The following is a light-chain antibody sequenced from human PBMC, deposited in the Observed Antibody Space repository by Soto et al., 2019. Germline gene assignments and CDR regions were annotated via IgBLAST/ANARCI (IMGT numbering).Light chain of an antibody. J-gene: IGKJ1*01. CDR2: SAF. Sequence: EIVLTQSPGTLSLSPGERGTLSCRASQSVSSNYLAWYQQKPGQAPRLLIYSAFSRATGIPDRSSGSGSGTDFTLTISRLEPEDFAVYYCQYYGSPPWTFGQGTKVEIK. V-gene: IGKV3-20*01. CDR3: QYYGSPPWT. CDR1: QSVSSNY.